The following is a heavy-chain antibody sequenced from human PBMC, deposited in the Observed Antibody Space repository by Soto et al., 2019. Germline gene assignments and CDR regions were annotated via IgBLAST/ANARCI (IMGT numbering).Heavy chain of an antibody. Sequence: PGGSLRLSCAASGFTFSSCSMNWVRQAPGKGLEWVSYISSSSSTIYYADSVKGRFTISRDNAKNSLYLQMNSLRAEDTAVYYCASLPRGYSGYDPMVIDYWGQGTLVTVSS. D-gene: IGHD5-12*01. V-gene: IGHV3-48*01. J-gene: IGHJ4*02. CDR1: GFTFSSCS. CDR3: ASLPRGYSGYDPMVIDY. CDR2: ISSSSSTI.